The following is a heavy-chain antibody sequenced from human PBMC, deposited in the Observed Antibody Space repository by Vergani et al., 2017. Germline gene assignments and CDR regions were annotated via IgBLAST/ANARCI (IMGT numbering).Heavy chain of an antibody. CDR2: INHSGST. CDR3: ARGLRVVVPAANKGVKDWFDP. V-gene: IGHV4-34*01. D-gene: IGHD2-2*01. Sequence: QVQLQESGPGLVKPSETLSLTCTVSGGSFSGYYWSWIRQPPGKGLEWIGEINHSGSTKYNPSLKSRFTISVDTSKNQFSLKLSSVTAADTAVYYCARGLRVVVPAANKGVKDWFDPWGQGTLVTVSS. J-gene: IGHJ5*02. CDR1: GGSFSGYY.